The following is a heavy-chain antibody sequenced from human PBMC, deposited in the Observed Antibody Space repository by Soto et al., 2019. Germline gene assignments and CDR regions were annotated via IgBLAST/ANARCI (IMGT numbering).Heavy chain of an antibody. CDR1: GGSISSGGYY. V-gene: IGHV4-31*03. J-gene: IGHJ3*02. Sequence: QVQLQESGPGLVKPSQTLSLTCTVSGGSISSGGYYGSWIRQHPGNALEWIGYIHYSGSTYYNPSLKSRVTISVDTSKNQFSLKLSSVTAADTAVYYCARVGFKWLRLSAFDIWGQGTMVTVSS. CDR2: IHYSGST. D-gene: IGHD5-12*01. CDR3: ARVGFKWLRLSAFDI.